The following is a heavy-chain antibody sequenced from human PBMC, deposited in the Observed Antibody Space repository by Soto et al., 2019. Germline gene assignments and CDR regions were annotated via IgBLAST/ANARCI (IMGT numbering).Heavy chain of an antibody. V-gene: IGHV1-18*01. CDR1: GYTFYSHS. CDR3: ARCIQGDYYYGMDV. D-gene: IGHD5-18*01. CDR2: INADYGNT. J-gene: IGHJ6*02. Sequence: QAQLVQSGAEVRKPGASVKVSCKASGYTFYSHSISWVRQAPGQGLEWMGRINADYGNTQYAQKFRGRVNMTTDTSTTTVYMELTNLRSDDTAVYYFARCIQGDYYYGMDVWCQGTTVTVSS.